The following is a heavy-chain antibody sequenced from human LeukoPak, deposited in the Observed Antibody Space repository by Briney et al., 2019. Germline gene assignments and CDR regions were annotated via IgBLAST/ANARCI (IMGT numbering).Heavy chain of an antibody. CDR1: GFTVSSNY. CDR3: AKVYRSFARYFDWAFDAFDI. V-gene: IGHV3-53*05. D-gene: IGHD3-9*01. J-gene: IGHJ3*02. CDR2: IYSGGST. Sequence: GGSLRLSCAASGFTVSSNYMSWVRQAPGKGLEWVSVIYSGGSTYYADSVKGRFTISRDNSKNTLYLQMNSLRAEDTAVYYCAKVYRSFARYFDWAFDAFDIWGQGTMVTVSS.